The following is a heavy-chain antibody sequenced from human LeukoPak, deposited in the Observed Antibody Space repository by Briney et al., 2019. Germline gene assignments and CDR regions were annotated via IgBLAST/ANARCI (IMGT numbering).Heavy chain of an antibody. J-gene: IGHJ5*02. Sequence: GGSLRLSCTTSGFIFSDYGMHWLRQAPGKRPEWVTFIRFDGSLQYYAGSVKGRFTISRDNSKNTLHLQMNSLRPEDTAVYYCARAPRRHCVSDSCYVDWFDPWGQGTLVTVSS. CDR1: GFIFSDYG. V-gene: IGHV3-30*02. D-gene: IGHD2-2*01. CDR3: ARAPRRHCVSDSCYVDWFDP. CDR2: IRFDGSLQ.